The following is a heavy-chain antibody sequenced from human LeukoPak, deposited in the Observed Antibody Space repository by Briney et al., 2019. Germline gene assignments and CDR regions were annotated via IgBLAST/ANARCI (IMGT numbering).Heavy chain of an antibody. J-gene: IGHJ4*02. Sequence: GSLRLSCEGFGYTFSTYAMSWVRQAPGKGLEWVSGISGSGGSTDYADSVKGRFTISRDNAKNSLYLQMNSLRAEDTAVYYCARGRGLPGPLDYWGQGTLVTVSS. D-gene: IGHD3-10*01. V-gene: IGHV3-23*01. CDR2: ISGSGGST. CDR1: GYTFSTYA. CDR3: ARGRGLPGPLDY.